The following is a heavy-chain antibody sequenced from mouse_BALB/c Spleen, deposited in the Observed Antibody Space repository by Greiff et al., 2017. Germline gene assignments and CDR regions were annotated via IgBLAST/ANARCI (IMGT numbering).Heavy chain of an antibody. V-gene: IGHV1-80*01. CDR3: AREGEFAY. CDR1: GYAFSSYW. Sequence: VQLQQSGAELVRPGSSVKISCKASGYAFSSYWMNWVKQRPGQGLEWIGQIYPGDGDTNYNGKFKGKATLTADKSSSTAYMQLSSLTSEDSAVYFCAREGEFAYWGQGTLVTVSA. J-gene: IGHJ3*01. CDR2: IYPGDGDT.